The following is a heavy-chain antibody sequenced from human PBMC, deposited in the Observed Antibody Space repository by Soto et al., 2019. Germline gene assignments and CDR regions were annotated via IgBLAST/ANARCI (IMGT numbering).Heavy chain of an antibody. D-gene: IGHD3-22*01. V-gene: IGHV3-33*01. CDR3: AREYTYDTSGHSGLFN. J-gene: IGHJ4*02. CDR1: GFSFSSYT. CDR2: IWHDGSNE. Sequence: QVQFVESGGGVVQPGGSLRLSCAASGFSFSSYTMYWVRRAPGKGLEWVAVIWHDGSNEDYADSVKGRFTISRDNPKDKLYLQMNNLCAEDTAVYYCAREYTYDTSGHSGLFNWGQGTLVTVSS.